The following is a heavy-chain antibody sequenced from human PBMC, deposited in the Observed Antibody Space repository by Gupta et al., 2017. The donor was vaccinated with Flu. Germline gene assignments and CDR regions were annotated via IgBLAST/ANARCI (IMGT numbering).Heavy chain of an antibody. V-gene: IGHV3-30*18. CDR3: AKDLEASFNYYYYMDV. CDR2: TSYDGRIK. Sequence: QVQLVESGGGVVQPGRSLRLSCIASGFTFSTHGMHWVRPAPGEGLEWVAVTSYDGRIKHYADSVKGRFTISRDTSKNTLYLQMDNLRSDDTAVYYCAKDLEASFNYYYYMDVWGKGTTVTVSS. J-gene: IGHJ6*03. CDR1: GFTFSTHG. D-gene: IGHD6-6*01.